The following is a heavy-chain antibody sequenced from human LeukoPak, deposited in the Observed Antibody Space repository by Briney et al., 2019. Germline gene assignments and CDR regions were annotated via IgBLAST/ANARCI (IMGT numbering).Heavy chain of an antibody. D-gene: IGHD4/OR15-4a*01. V-gene: IGHV4-39*07. CDR3: ARGVWWPQKDDYFDY. Sequence: ASQTLSLTCTVSGGSISSSSYYWGWIRQPPGKGLEWIGEINHSGSTNYNPSLKSRVTISVDTSKNQFSLKLSSVTAADTAVYYCARGVWWPQKDDYFDYWGQGTLVTVSS. CDR2: INHSGST. J-gene: IGHJ4*02. CDR1: GGSISSSSYY.